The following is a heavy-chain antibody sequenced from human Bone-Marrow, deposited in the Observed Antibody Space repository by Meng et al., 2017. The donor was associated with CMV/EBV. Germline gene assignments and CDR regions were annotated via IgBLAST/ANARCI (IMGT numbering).Heavy chain of an antibody. V-gene: IGHV1-8*01. CDR2: MNPNSGDT. D-gene: IGHD2-2*01. CDR3: SSYNHCSSTSCYEMYYYYYGMDV. J-gene: IGHJ6*02. CDR1: GYTFTTYD. Sequence: ASVKVSCKASGYTFTTYDINWVRQATGQGLEWMGWMNPNSGDTGYAQKFQGRVTMTRNTSISTAYMDLSSLRSDDTAVYYCSSYNHCSSTSCYEMYYYYYGMDVCGQGTTVTVSS.